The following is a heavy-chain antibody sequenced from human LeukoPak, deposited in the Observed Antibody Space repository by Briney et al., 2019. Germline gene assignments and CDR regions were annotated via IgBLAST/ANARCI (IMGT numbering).Heavy chain of an antibody. Sequence: PGGSLRLSCAASGFTFSSYSMNWVRQAPGKGLEWVSSISSSSSYIYYADSVKGRFPISRDNAKNSLYLQMNSLRAEDTAVYYCARADRTGLDYWGQGTLVTVSS. CDR3: ARADRTGLDY. CDR2: ISSSSSYI. V-gene: IGHV3-21*01. CDR1: GFTFSSYS. D-gene: IGHD1-14*01. J-gene: IGHJ4*02.